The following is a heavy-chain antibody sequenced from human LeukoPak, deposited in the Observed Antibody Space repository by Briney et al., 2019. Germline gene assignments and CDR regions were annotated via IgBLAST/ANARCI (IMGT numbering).Heavy chain of an antibody. V-gene: IGHV5-51*01. D-gene: IGHD3-3*01. CDR2: IYPGDSDT. J-gene: IGHJ4*02. Sequence: GESLKISRKGFGYTFSSYWIGWVRQMPGKGLEWMGIIYPGDSDTRYSPSLQGQVTISLDTSLGPAHLQWSRLKASGTAIYYCARQNDFGLDYWGQGTLVTVSS. CDR3: ARQNDFGLDY. CDR1: GYTFSSYW.